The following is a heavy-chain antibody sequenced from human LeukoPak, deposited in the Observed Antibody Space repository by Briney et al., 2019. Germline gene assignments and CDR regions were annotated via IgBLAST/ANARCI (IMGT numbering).Heavy chain of an antibody. CDR3: ARPYSSGWFGAFDI. D-gene: IGHD6-19*01. V-gene: IGHV5-51*01. Sequence: GESLKISCKGSGYSFTSYWIAWVRQMPGQGLEWMGIIYPGDSDTRYSPSFQGQVAISADKSISTAYLQWSSLKASDTAMYYCARPYSSGWFGAFDIWGQGTMVTVSS. CDR2: IYPGDSDT. CDR1: GYSFTSYW. J-gene: IGHJ3*02.